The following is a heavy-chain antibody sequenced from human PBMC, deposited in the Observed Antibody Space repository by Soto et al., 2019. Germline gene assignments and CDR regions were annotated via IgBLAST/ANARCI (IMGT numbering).Heavy chain of an antibody. V-gene: IGHV4-59*01. Sequence: SETLSLTCTVSGGSISSYYWSWIRQPPGKGLEWIGYIYYSGSTNYNPSLKSRVTISVDTSKNQFSLKLSSVTAADTAVSYCARSTGLSFDYWGQGTLVTVSS. J-gene: IGHJ4*02. D-gene: IGHD2-8*02. CDR3: ARSTGLSFDY. CDR1: GGSISSYY. CDR2: IYYSGST.